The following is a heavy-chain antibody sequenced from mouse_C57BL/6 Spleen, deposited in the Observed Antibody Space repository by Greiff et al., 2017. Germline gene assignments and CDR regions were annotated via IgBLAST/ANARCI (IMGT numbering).Heavy chain of an antibody. CDR2: INPGSGGT. CDR1: GYAFTNYL. J-gene: IGHJ2*01. Sequence: VQLQQSGAELVRPGTSVKVSCKASGYAFTNYLIEWVKQRPGQGLEWIGVINPGSGGTNYNEKFKGKATLTADKSSSTAYMQLSSLTSEDSAVYFCARTWDIPYYYGSSYRFDYWGQGTTLTVSS. CDR3: ARTWDIPYYYGSSYRFDY. D-gene: IGHD1-1*01. V-gene: IGHV1-54*01.